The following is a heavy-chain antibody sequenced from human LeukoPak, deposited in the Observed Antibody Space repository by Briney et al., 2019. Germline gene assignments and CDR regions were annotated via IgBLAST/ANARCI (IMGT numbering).Heavy chain of an antibody. Sequence: GRSLRLSCAASGFTFSSYAMHWVRQAPGKGLEWVAVISYDGSNKYYADSVKGRFTISRDNSKNTLYLQMSSLRAEDTAVYYCARARLGIAVAGGHNWFDPWGQGTLVTVSS. CDR1: GFTFSSYA. D-gene: IGHD6-19*01. CDR3: ARARLGIAVAGGHNWFDP. CDR2: ISYDGSNK. V-gene: IGHV3-30*04. J-gene: IGHJ5*02.